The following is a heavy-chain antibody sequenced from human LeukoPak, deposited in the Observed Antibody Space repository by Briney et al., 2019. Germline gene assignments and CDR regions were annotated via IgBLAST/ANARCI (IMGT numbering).Heavy chain of an antibody. CDR1: GGSISSYY. J-gene: IGHJ1*01. CDR2: IFYRGRT. Sequence: SETLSLTCNVSGGSISSYYWSWLRQPPGNGLEWIGYIFYRGRTTVSHTLKSRVTISGDTSKNQFSLQLSSVTAADTAVYYCASSPRGTEYFHHWGQGTLVTVSS. D-gene: IGHD3-10*01. V-gene: IGHV4-59*08. CDR3: ASSPRGTEYFHH.